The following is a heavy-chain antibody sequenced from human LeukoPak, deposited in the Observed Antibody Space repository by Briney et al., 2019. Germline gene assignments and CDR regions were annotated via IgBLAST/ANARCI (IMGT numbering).Heavy chain of an antibody. D-gene: IGHD4-17*01. CDR1: VYTLTYAY. J-gene: IGHJ4*02. Sequence: VASVKVSCKASVYTLTYAYLRSVRETPGQGLEWMGIINPSVGSTTYAQKFQGRVTMARDTSTNTVYMELSSLRSEDTAVYYCARKDDYGLDYWGQGTLVTVSS. CDR3: ARKDDYGLDY. CDR2: INPSVGST. V-gene: IGHV1-46*01.